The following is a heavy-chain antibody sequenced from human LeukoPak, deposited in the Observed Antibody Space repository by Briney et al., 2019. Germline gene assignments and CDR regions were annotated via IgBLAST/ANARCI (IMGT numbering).Heavy chain of an antibody. V-gene: IGHV4-34*01. CDR3: ARYPVGAAAGTDY. CDR1: GGSFSGYY. CDR2: INHSGST. D-gene: IGHD6-13*01. J-gene: IGHJ4*02. Sequence: SETLSLTCAVYGGSFSGYYWSWIRQPPGKGLEWIGEINHSGSTSYNPSLKSRVTISVDTSKNQFSLKLSSVTAADTAVYYCARYPVGAAAGTDYWGQGTLVTVSS.